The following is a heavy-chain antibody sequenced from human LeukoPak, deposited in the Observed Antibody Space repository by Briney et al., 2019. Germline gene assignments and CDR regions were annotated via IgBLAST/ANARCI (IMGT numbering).Heavy chain of an antibody. Sequence: VASVKVSCKASGGTFSSYAISWVRQAPGQGLEWMGGIIPIFGTANYAQKFQGRVTITADESTSTAHMELSSLRSEDTAVYYCARARLGNAVAKPYCFDYWGQGTLVTVSS. CDR1: GGTFSSYA. J-gene: IGHJ4*02. CDR3: ARARLGNAVAKPYCFDY. D-gene: IGHD6-19*01. CDR2: IIPIFGTA. V-gene: IGHV1-69*13.